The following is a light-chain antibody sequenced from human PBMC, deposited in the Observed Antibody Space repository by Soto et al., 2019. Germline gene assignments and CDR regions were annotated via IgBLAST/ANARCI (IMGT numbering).Light chain of an antibody. Sequence: EIVLTQSPGTLSLSPGERVTLSCRASQSVSSSYLAWYQQKPAQAPRLLIYGASNRATGIPDRFSGSGSGTDITLTISRLEPEDFAVYYCQQYGGSPPYTFGQGTKLDI. J-gene: IGKJ2*01. CDR2: GAS. V-gene: IGKV3-20*01. CDR3: QQYGGSPPYT. CDR1: QSVSSSY.